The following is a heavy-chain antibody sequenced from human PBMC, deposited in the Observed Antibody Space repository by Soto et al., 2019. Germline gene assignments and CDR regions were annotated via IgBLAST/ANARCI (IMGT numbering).Heavy chain of an antibody. CDR3: AKEDYGYPDY. D-gene: IGHD4-17*01. J-gene: IGHJ4*02. Sequence: GGSLRLSCAASGFTFSSYGMHWVRQAPGKGLEWVAVISYDGSNKYYADSVKGRFTISRDNSKNTLYLQMNSLRAEDTAVYYCAKEDYGYPDYWGQGTLVTVSS. CDR2: ISYDGSNK. V-gene: IGHV3-30*18. CDR1: GFTFSSYG.